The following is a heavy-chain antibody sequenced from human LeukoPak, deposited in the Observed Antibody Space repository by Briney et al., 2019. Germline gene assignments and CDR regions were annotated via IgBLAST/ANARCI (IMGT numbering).Heavy chain of an antibody. V-gene: IGHV4-59*08. CDR2: ILYSGST. Sequence: NSSETLSLTCTVSGGSISCYFWSWIRQPPGKGLEWIGYILYSGSTNCNPSLQSQVTISLDTSKNQVSLNLSSVTAADTAVYYCARQESGTWFDPWGQGILVTVSS. CDR1: GGSISCYF. J-gene: IGHJ5*02. D-gene: IGHD1-1*01. CDR3: ARQESGTWFDP.